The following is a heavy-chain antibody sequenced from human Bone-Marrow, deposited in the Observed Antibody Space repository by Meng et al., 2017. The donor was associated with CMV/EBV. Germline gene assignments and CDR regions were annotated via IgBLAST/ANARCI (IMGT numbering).Heavy chain of an antibody. CDR1: SYY. V-gene: IGHV1-46*01. J-gene: IGHJ5*02. Sequence: SYYMHWVRQAPGQGLEWMGIINPSGGSTSYAQKFQGRVTMTRDTSTSTVYMELSSLRSEDTAVYYCARAFSRYCSGGSCYSGGWFDPWGQGTLVTVSS. CDR3: ARAFSRYCSGGSCYSGGWFDP. D-gene: IGHD2-15*01. CDR2: INPSGGST.